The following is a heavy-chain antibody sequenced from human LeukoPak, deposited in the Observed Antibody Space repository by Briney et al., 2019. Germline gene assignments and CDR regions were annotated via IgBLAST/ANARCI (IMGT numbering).Heavy chain of an antibody. Sequence: SETLSLTCTVSGGSISSYYWSWIRQPAGKGLEWIGRIYTSGSTNYNPSLKSRVTMSVDTSKNQFSLKLSSVTAADTAVYYCATALNYDSSGYYDYWGQGTLVTVSS. V-gene: IGHV4-4*07. J-gene: IGHJ4*02. CDR2: IYTSGST. CDR1: GGSISSYY. CDR3: ATALNYDSSGYYDY. D-gene: IGHD3-22*01.